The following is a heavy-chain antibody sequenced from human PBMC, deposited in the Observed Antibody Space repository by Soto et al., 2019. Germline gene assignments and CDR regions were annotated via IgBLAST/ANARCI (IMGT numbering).Heavy chain of an antibody. D-gene: IGHD3-10*01. Sequence: PSETLSLTCTVSGGSISSSSYYWGWIRQPPGKGLEWIGSIYYSGSTYYNPSLKSRVTISRDNAKNSLYLQMNSLRAEDTAVYYCARAILPWLGDSYGMDVWGQGNTVTVSS. CDR3: ARAILPWLGDSYGMDV. CDR2: IYYSGST. J-gene: IGHJ6*02. V-gene: IGHV4-39*02. CDR1: GGSISSSSYY.